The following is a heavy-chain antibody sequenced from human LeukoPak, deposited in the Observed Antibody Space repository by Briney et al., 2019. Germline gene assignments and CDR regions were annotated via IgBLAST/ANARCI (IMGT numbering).Heavy chain of an antibody. V-gene: IGHV3-33*08. CDR3: ARGLPPVMKYYFDY. D-gene: IGHD4-11*01. CDR2: MWYDGSNK. J-gene: IGHJ4*02. CDR1: RFTFSTYA. Sequence: GGSLRLSCAASRFTFSTYAMSWVRQAPGKGLEWVAVMWYDGSNKYYADSVKGRFTISRDDSKNTLYLQMNSLRAEDTAMYYCARGLPPVMKYYFDYWGQGTLVTVSS.